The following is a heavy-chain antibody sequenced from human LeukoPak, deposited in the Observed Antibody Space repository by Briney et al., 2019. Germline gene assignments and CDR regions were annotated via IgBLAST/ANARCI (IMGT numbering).Heavy chain of an antibody. CDR2: INHSGST. V-gene: IGHV4-34*01. CDR1: GGSFSGYY. J-gene: IGHJ6*03. CDR3: ARGPRLRRLPYYYYYYMDV. Sequence: SETLSLTCAVYGGSFSGYYWSWIRQPPGKGLEWIGEINHSGSTNYNPSLKSRVTISVDTSKNQFSLKLSSVTAADTAVYYCARGPRLRRLPYYYYYYMDVWGKGTTVTVSS. D-gene: IGHD4-17*01.